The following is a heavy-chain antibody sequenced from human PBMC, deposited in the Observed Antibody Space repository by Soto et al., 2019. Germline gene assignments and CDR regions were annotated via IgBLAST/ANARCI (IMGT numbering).Heavy chain of an antibody. CDR2: ISGSGGST. CDR3: AKVGKVRGVIMTYMDV. CDR1: GFTFSSYA. J-gene: IGHJ6*02. V-gene: IGHV3-23*01. D-gene: IGHD3-10*01. Sequence: EVQLLESGGGLVQPGGSLRLSCAASGFTFSSYAMSWVRQAPGKGLEWVSAISGSGGSTYYADSVKGRFTISRDNSKNTLYLQMNSLRAEDTAVYYCAKVGKVRGVIMTYMDVWGQGTTVTVSS.